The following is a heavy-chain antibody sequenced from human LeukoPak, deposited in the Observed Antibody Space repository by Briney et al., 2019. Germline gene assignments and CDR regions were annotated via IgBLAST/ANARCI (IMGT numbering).Heavy chain of an antibody. J-gene: IGHJ4*02. Sequence: GGSLTLSCAASGFTFSSYAMHWVRQAPGKGLEGVAVISYDGSNKYYADSVKGRFTISSDNSKNTLYLQMNSLRAEDTAVYYCATNRGYCSSTSCHGLDYWGQGTLVTVSS. D-gene: IGHD2-2*01. CDR3: ATNRGYCSSTSCHGLDY. V-gene: IGHV3-30*04. CDR1: GFTFSSYA. CDR2: ISYDGSNK.